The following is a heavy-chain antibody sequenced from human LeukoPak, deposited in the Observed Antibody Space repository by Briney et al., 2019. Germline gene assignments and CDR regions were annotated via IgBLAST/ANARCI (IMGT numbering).Heavy chain of an antibody. Sequence: SVKASCKASGGTFSSYAISWVRQAPGQGLEWMGRIIPILGIANYAQKFQGRVTITADKSTSTAYMELSSLRSEDTAVYYCARDWPPSIAARLDGSSYYYGMDVWGQGTTVTVSS. J-gene: IGHJ6*02. V-gene: IGHV1-69*04. CDR3: ARDWPPSIAARLDGSSYYYGMDV. D-gene: IGHD6-6*01. CDR1: GGTFSSYA. CDR2: IIPILGIA.